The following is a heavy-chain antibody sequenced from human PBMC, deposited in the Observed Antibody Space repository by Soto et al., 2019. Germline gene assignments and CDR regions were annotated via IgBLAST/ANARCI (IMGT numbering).Heavy chain of an antibody. J-gene: IGHJ4*02. Sequence: PGGSLRLSCAASGFTFSSYGMHWVRQAPGKGLEWVAVISYDGSNKYYADSVKGRFTISRDNSKNTLYLQMNSLRAEDTAVYYCAKGPGATLRLFDYWGQGTLVTVSS. D-gene: IGHD1-26*01. CDR3: AKGPGATLRLFDY. V-gene: IGHV3-30*18. CDR2: ISYDGSNK. CDR1: GFTFSSYG.